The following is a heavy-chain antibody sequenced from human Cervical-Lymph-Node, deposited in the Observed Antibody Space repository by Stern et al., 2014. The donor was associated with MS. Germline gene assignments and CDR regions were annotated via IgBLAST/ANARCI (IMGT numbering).Heavy chain of an antibody. CDR2: MSPHSGNK. J-gene: IGHJ4*02. CDR1: GYPFTSYD. Sequence: VQLVESGAEVKKPGASVKVSCKASGYPFTSYDISWVRQATGQGLEWMGCMSPHSGNKAYAQKVQGRGTMSSNTSISTAYMELSSLRSEDTAVYYCARTKFRSGDYDLDYWGQGTLVTVSS. V-gene: IGHV1-8*02. CDR3: ARTKFRSGDYDLDY. D-gene: IGHD4-17*01.